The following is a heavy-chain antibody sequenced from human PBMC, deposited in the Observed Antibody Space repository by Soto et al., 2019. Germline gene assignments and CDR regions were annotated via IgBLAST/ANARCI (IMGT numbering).Heavy chain of an antibody. V-gene: IGHV3-11*01. CDR1: GFTFNDYY. D-gene: IGHD6-19*01. CDR2: ISGGGSTT. Sequence: QVQLVESGGGLVQPGGSLRLSCAVSGFTFNDYYMSWIRQAPGKGLEWISYISGGGSTTYHADSVRGRFTISRDNAKNSLFLQMNSLRVEDTAVYYCAREVRTSGWFRRLDSWGQGILVTVSS. J-gene: IGHJ4*02. CDR3: AREVRTSGWFRRLDS.